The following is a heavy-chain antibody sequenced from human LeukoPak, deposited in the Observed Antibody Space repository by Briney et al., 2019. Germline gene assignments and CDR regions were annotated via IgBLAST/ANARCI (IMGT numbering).Heavy chain of an antibody. Sequence: QTGGSLRLSCAASGFTFSSYAMSWVRQAPGKGLEWVSAISGSGGSTYYADSVKGRFTISRDNSKNTLYLQINSLRAEDTAVYYCAKDQGPLIVLMVYAIETYFDYWGQGTLVTVSS. V-gene: IGHV3-23*01. CDR2: ISGSGGST. CDR1: GFTFSSYA. D-gene: IGHD2-8*01. CDR3: AKDQGPLIVLMVYAIETYFDY. J-gene: IGHJ4*02.